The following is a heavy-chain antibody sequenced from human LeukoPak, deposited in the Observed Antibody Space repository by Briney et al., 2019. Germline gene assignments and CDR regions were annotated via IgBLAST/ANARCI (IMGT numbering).Heavy chain of an antibody. V-gene: IGHV3-21*01. CDR2: ISRSSCHI. CDR3: ASNKPGADCSGFSSFHYYYYGMDV. J-gene: IGHJ6*02. Sequence: GGSLSLPCAASGFTFNLYSMPWLRQAPGKGLEWVSSISRSSCHIFYVHSVKGRFTIYRDHPKNALSLQMNSLRAEHTAVYYCASNKPGADCSGFSSFHYYYYGMDVWGQGTTVSVCS. CDR1: GFTFNLYS. D-gene: IGHD2-15*01.